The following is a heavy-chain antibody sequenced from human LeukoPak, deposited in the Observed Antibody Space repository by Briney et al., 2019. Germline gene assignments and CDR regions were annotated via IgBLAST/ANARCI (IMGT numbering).Heavy chain of an antibody. CDR1: GYTFTGYY. D-gene: IGHD6-6*01. J-gene: IGHJ4*02. CDR2: INPNSGGT. CDR3: ARDPQLGPFDY. Sequence: ASVKVSCKASGYTFTGYYIHWVRQAPGQGLEWMGWINPNSGGTNYAQKFQGRVTMTRDTSISTAYMELSRLRSDDTAMYYCARDPQLGPFDYWGQGTLVTVSS. V-gene: IGHV1-2*02.